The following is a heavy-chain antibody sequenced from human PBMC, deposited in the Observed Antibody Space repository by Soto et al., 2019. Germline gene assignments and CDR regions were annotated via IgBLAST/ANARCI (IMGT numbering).Heavy chain of an antibody. V-gene: IGHV5-51*01. CDR3: ARHYYGSGIRYFDY. Sequence: GESLKISFKGSGYSFSSYWIGWVRQMPGKGLEWMGTIYPGDSDTRYSPSFQGQVTISADKSISTAYLQWSSLKASDTAMYYCARHYYGSGIRYFDYWGQGSLVTVSS. J-gene: IGHJ4*02. CDR1: GYSFSSYW. CDR2: IYPGDSDT. D-gene: IGHD3-10*01.